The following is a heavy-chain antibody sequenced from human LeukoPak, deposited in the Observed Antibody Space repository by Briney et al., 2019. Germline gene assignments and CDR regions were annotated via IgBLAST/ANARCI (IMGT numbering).Heavy chain of an antibody. CDR3: ARLANDFWSGYRGPFDY. D-gene: IGHD3-3*01. CDR1: GYTFTGYY. J-gene: IGHJ4*02. CDR2: INPNSGGT. Sequence: ASVKVSCKASGYTFTGYYMHWVRQAPGQGLEWMGWINPNSGGTNYAQKFQGRVTMTRDTSISTAYMELSRLRSDDTAVYYCARLANDFWSGYRGPFDYWGQGTLVTVSS. V-gene: IGHV1-2*02.